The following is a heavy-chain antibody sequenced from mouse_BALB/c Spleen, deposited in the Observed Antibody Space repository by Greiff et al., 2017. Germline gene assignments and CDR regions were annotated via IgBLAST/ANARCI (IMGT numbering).Heavy chain of an antibody. Sequence: VQLKESGPGLVKPSQSLSLTCSVTGYSITSGYYWNWIRQFPGNKLEWMGYISYDGSNNYNPSLKNRISITRDTSKNQFFLKLNSVTTEDTATYYCARASHGNPWFAYWGQGTLVTVSA. CDR2: ISYDGSN. D-gene: IGHD2-1*01. CDR3: ARASHGNPWFAY. J-gene: IGHJ3*01. V-gene: IGHV3-6*02. CDR1: GYSITSGYY.